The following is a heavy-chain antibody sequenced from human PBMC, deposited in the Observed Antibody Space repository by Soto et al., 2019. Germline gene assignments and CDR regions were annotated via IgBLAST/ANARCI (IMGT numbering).Heavy chain of an antibody. CDR3: AKSIVGATRSGMGV. CDR2: ISYDGSNK. Sequence: QVQLVESGGGVVQPGRSLRLSCAASGFTFSSYGMHWVRQAPGKGLEWVAVISYDGSNKYYADSVKGRFTISRDHSKNTRYLHLNSLRAEDTAVYYSAKSIVGATRSGMGVWGQGNTVSVSS. V-gene: IGHV3-30*18. CDR1: GFTFSSYG. J-gene: IGHJ6*02. D-gene: IGHD1-26*01.